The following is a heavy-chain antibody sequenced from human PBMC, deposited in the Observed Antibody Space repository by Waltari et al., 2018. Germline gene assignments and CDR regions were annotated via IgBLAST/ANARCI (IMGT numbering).Heavy chain of an antibody. J-gene: IGHJ6*02. CDR1: GGSFSGYY. D-gene: IGHD2-15*01. V-gene: IGHV4-34*01. CDR3: ARDQAACSGGSCYLRYYYYYGMDV. Sequence: QVQLQQWGAGLLKPSETLSLTCAVYGGSFSGYYWSWIRQPPGKGLEWLGEINHSGSTNYNPSLKSRVTISVDTSKNQFSLKLSSVTAADTAVYYCARDQAACSGGSCYLRYYYYYGMDVWGQGTTVTVSS. CDR2: INHSGST.